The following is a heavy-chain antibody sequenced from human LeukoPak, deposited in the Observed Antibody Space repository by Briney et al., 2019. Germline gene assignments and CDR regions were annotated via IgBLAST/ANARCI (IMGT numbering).Heavy chain of an antibody. V-gene: IGHV4-4*07. CDR3: ARGGEGYIHYWHFDL. J-gene: IGHJ2*01. CDR1: GASMNSYF. D-gene: IGHD1-1*01. CDR2: IAAGGKI. Sequence: SETLSLTSAVSGASMNSYFGSWIRQPAGREKEWIGHIAAGGKIMYSPSLRSRVTMSLDTSNNRMSLNLRSVTAADTAVYYCARGGEGYIHYWHFDLWGRGTPVTVSS.